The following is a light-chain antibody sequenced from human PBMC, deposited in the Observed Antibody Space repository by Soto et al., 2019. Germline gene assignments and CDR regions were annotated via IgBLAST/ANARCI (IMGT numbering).Light chain of an antibody. CDR1: QTVSSDY. V-gene: IGKV3-20*01. Sequence: EIVLTQSPGTLSLSPGERATLSCRASQTVSSDYLAWFQQKPGQAPSLLMYGASNRATGIPDRFSGSGSGTDFTLTISTLEPEDFAVYYCQQYGTSPRTFGQGTKVEIK. J-gene: IGKJ1*01. CDR2: GAS. CDR3: QQYGTSPRT.